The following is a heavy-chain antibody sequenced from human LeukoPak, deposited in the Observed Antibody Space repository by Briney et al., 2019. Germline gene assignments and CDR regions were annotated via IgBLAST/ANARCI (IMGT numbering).Heavy chain of an antibody. D-gene: IGHD6-19*01. CDR3: ASQFWWAAVAGTSLDY. CDR2: IKEDGSEK. V-gene: IGHV3-7*03. CDR1: GFTFSHYG. Sequence: GGSLRLYCAASGFTFSHYGMHWVRQAPGGGLEWVANIKEDGSEKYYVDSVKGRFTISRDNAKISLYLQMNSLRAEDTAVYYCASQFWWAAVAGTSLDYWGQGTLVTVSS. J-gene: IGHJ4*02.